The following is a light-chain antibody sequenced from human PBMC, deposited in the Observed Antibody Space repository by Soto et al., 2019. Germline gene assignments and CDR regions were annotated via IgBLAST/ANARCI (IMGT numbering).Light chain of an antibody. CDR1: TLGDKF. CDR3: QSWDSSSVL. CDR2: QYT. J-gene: IGLJ2*01. V-gene: IGLV3-1*01. Sequence: SYELTQPPSVSVSPGQTASITCSGDTLGDKFASWYQQKPGQSPVLLIYQYTKRPSGIPERFSGSNSGSTATLTISGTQAMDEADYYCQSWDSSSVLFGGGTKLTVL.